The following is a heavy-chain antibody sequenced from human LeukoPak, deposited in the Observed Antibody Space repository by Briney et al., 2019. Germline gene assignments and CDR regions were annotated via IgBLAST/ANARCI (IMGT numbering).Heavy chain of an antibody. D-gene: IGHD5-12*01. CDR3: AKGHSGYDYARDFDY. CDR1: GFTFSSYA. Sequence: GGSLRLSCAASGFTFSSYAMSWVRQAPGKGLEWVSDISGSGGSTSYADSVKGRFTISRDNSKNTLYLQMNSLRAEDTAVYYCAKGHSGYDYARDFDYWGQGTLVTVSS. V-gene: IGHV3-23*01. J-gene: IGHJ4*02. CDR2: ISGSGGST.